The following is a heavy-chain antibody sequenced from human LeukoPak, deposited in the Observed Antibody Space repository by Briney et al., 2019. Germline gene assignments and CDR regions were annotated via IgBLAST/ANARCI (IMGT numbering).Heavy chain of an antibody. D-gene: IGHD2-2*01. CDR1: GGSISIGGSY. Sequence: SQTLSLTCAVSGGSISIGGSYWSWLRPHPGKGLEWIGYIYYSGSTYYNPSLKSRVTISLDTSKNQFSLNLSSVTAADMAVYYCARELIVPDGGGYYYYYMDVWGKGTTVTVSS. CDR3: ARELIVPDGGGYYYYYMDV. V-gene: IGHV4-31*11. CDR2: IYYSGST. J-gene: IGHJ6*03.